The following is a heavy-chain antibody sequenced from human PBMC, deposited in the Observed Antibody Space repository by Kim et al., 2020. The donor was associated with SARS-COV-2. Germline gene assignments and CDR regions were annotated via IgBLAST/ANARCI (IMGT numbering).Heavy chain of an antibody. Sequence: SETLSLTCTVSGGSISSSSYYWGWIRQPPGKGLEWIGSIYYSGSTYYNPSLKSRVTISVDTSKNQFSLKLSSVTAADTAVYYCARQVYDILTGYPNWFDPWGQGTLVTVSS. D-gene: IGHD3-9*01. V-gene: IGHV4-39*01. CDR2: IYYSGST. CDR1: GGSISSSSYY. CDR3: ARQVYDILTGYPNWFDP. J-gene: IGHJ5*02.